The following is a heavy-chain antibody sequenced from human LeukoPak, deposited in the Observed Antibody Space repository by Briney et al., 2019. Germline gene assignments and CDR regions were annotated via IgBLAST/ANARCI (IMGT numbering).Heavy chain of an antibody. V-gene: IGHV3-23*01. CDR3: AKDLRY. CDR2: IGGSGGYTT. J-gene: IGHJ4*02. D-gene: IGHD2-2*01. CDR1: GFTFNNYA. Sequence: GRSLRLSCAASGFTFNNYAMHWVRQAPGKGLEWVSGIGGSGGYTTYYADSVKGRFTISRDNSQNTLYLQMNSLRAEDTAIYYCAKDLRYGGQGTLVTVSS.